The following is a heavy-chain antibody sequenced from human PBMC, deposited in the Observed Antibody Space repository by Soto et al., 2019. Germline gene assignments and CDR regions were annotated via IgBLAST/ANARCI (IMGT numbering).Heavy chain of an antibody. Sequence: QVQLVQSGAEVKKPGSSVKVSCKASGGTFSSYAISWVRQAPGQGLEWMGGIIPIFGTANYAQKFQGRVTITANESTSTANMELSELRSEDTAVYYCASGGGELVLVRDWFDPWGQGTLVTVSS. J-gene: IGHJ5*02. D-gene: IGHD6-6*01. V-gene: IGHV1-69*01. CDR2: IIPIFGTA. CDR1: GGTFSSYA. CDR3: ASGGGELVLVRDWFDP.